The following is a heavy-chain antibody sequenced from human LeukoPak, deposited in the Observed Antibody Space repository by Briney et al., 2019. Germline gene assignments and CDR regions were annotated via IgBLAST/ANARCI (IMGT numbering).Heavy chain of an antibody. CDR3: AASGYSYGLQKY. CDR2: IFHSGTT. J-gene: IGHJ4*02. V-gene: IGHV4-38-2*01. CDR1: GYSISSGYY. D-gene: IGHD5-18*01. Sequence: SETLSLTCAVSGYSISSGYYWGWIRPPPGKGLEWIGIIFHSGTTYYNPSLQSRVTISVDTSKNQFSLKLSSVTAADTAVYYCAASGYSYGLQKYWGQGTLVTVSS.